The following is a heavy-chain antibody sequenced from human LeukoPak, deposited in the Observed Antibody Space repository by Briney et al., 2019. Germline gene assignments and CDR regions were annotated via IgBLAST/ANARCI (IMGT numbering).Heavy chain of an antibody. J-gene: IGHJ5*02. CDR1: GGSISSGGYY. Sequence: SETLSLTCTVSGGSISSGGYYWSWLRQPPGKGLEWIGYIYHSGTTYYNPSLQSRVTISVDRSRNQFSLRLNSVTAADTAVYYCARDAVVMGVLDPWGQGTLVTVSS. V-gene: IGHV4-30-2*01. CDR3: ARDAVVMGVLDP. CDR2: IYHSGTT. D-gene: IGHD4-23*01.